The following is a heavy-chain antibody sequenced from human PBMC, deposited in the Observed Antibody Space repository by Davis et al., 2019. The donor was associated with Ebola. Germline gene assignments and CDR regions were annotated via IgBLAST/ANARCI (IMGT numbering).Heavy chain of an antibody. V-gene: IGHV3-30*18. Sequence: GGSLRLSCVASGFTFDNYGMNWVRQAPGKGPEWIAFISHDGRNIPYAGSVWGRFAISRDSSKNTVYLQMISLRAEDTAVYYCAKSQYQLLTDAFDFWGQGAMVIVSS. D-gene: IGHD2-2*01. J-gene: IGHJ3*01. CDR2: ISHDGRNI. CDR3: AKSQYQLLTDAFDF. CDR1: GFTFDNYG.